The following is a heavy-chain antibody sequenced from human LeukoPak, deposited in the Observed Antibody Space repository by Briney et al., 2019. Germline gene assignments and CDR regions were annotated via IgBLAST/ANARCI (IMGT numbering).Heavy chain of an antibody. CDR1: GGSISSGGYS. V-gene: IGHV4-30-2*01. J-gene: IGHJ5*02. Sequence: PSETLSLTCAVSGGSISSGGYSWSWIRQPPGKGLEWIGYIYHSGSTYYNPSLKSRVTISVDRPKNQFSLKLSSVTAADTAVYYCASGRLDLGMPAYWFDPWGQGTLVTVSS. CDR2: IYHSGST. D-gene: IGHD3-16*01. CDR3: ASGRLDLGMPAYWFDP.